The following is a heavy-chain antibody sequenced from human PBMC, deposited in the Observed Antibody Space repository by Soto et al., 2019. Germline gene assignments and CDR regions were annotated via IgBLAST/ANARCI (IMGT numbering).Heavy chain of an antibody. CDR1: GYSFTSYW. D-gene: IGHD3-16*01. CDR2: IYPGDSAT. J-gene: IGHJ6*03. CDR3: ARNSPCGEYVVGSYYMDV. V-gene: IGHV5-51*01. Sequence: GDSLKISCKGSGYSFTSYWSGWVRQMPGKGLEWMGIIYPGDSATRYSSSFQGHVTISADKSISISYLQWSSLKASTTAMYYCARNSPCGEYVVGSYYMDVWGKGTTVTFS.